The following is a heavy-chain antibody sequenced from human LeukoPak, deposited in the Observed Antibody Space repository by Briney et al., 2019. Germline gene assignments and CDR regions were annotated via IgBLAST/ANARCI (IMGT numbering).Heavy chain of an antibody. CDR2: ISNNGGYT. Sequence: GGSLRLSCAASGFTFSIYAMSWVRQAPGKGLEWVSAISNNGGYTYYADSVQGRFTISRDNSKSTLCLQMNSLRAEDTAVYYCAKQLGYCSDGSCYFPYWGQGTLVTVSS. V-gene: IGHV3-23*01. D-gene: IGHD2-15*01. CDR3: AKQLGYCSDGSCYFPY. CDR1: GFTFSIYA. J-gene: IGHJ4*02.